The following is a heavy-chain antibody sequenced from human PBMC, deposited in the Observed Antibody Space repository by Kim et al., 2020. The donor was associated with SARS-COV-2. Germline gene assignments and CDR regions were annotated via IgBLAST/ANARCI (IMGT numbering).Heavy chain of an antibody. Sequence: ADSVKGRFTISRDNAKNTLYLQMNSLRAEDTAVYYCARAALFRYSGYHDYWGQGTLVTVSS. J-gene: IGHJ4*02. D-gene: IGHD5-12*01. CDR3: ARAALFRYSGYHDY. V-gene: IGHV3-74*01.